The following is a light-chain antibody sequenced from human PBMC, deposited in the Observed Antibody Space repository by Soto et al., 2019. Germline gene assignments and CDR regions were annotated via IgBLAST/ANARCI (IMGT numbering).Light chain of an antibody. J-gene: IGKJ1*01. CDR3: MQGTHWPRT. CDR2: KVS. Sequence: DVVMTQSPLSLPVTLGQPASISCRSSQSLVHSDGNTYLNWFQQRPGQSPRRLIYKVSNRDSWVPDRFSGSGSGTDFTLKISRVEAEDVGVYNCMQGTHWPRTFGQGTKVDIK. CDR1: QSLVHSDGNTY. V-gene: IGKV2-30*02.